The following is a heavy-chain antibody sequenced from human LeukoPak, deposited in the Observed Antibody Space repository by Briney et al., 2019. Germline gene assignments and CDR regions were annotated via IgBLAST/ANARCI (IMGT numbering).Heavy chain of an antibody. J-gene: IGHJ4*02. CDR2: IYYSGST. CDR1: GGSISSSSYY. V-gene: IGHV4-39*01. CDR3: ARQPVSGILTGYFDY. D-gene: IGHD3-9*01. Sequence: SETLSLTCTVSGGSISSSSYYWGWIRQPPGKGLEWIGSIYYSGSTYYNPSLKSRVTISVDTSKNQFSLKLSSVTAADTAVYYCARQPVSGILTGYFDYWGQGTLVTVSS.